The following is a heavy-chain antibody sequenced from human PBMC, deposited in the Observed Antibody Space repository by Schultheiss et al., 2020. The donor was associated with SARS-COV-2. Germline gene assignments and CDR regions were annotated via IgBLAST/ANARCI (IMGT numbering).Heavy chain of an antibody. CDR3: ARERGGYFQH. CDR2: IYYSGST. Sequence: SQTLSLTCTVSGGSISSGGYYWSWIRQPPGKGLEWIGYIYYSGSTNYNPSLKSRVTISVDTSKNQFSLKLSSVTAADTAVYYCARERGGYFQHWGQGTLVTVSS. V-gene: IGHV4-61*08. J-gene: IGHJ1*01. CDR1: GGSISSGGYY. D-gene: IGHD3-16*01.